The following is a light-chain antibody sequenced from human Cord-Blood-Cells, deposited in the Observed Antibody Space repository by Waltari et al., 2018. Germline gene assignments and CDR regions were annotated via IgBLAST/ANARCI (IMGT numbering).Light chain of an antibody. CDR2: EGS. Sequence: QSALTQPASVSGSPGQSITISCTGTSSDVGSYNIVSWYQQHPGKAPKLMIYEGSKRPSGVSNRFSGSKSGNTASLTISGLQAEDEAEYYCCSYAGSRVFGGGTKLTVL. CDR3: CSYAGSRV. V-gene: IGLV2-23*01. CDR1: SSDVGSYNI. J-gene: IGLJ3*02.